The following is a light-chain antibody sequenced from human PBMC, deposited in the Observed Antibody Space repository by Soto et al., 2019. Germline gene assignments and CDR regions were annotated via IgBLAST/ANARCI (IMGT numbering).Light chain of an antibody. J-gene: IGLJ1*01. CDR3: CSYAGAYTYV. Sequence: QSALTQPPSVSGSPGQSVTISCTGTSTDFVSYNRVSWYQQPPGTAPKPIIYEARNRPSGVPDRFSASKSGNTASPTISGLQAEDEADYYCCSYAGAYTYVFGTGTKVT. V-gene: IGLV2-18*02. CDR2: EAR. CDR1: STDFVSYNR.